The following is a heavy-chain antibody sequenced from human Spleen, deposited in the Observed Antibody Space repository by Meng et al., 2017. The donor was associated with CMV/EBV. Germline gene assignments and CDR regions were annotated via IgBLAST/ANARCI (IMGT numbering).Heavy chain of an antibody. Sequence: ASVKVSCKASGYPFSIYGFSWVRQAPGQGLDWMGWINPNSGGTNYAQKFQGRVTMTRDTSISTAYMELSRLRSDDTAVYYCARVRRTTRTTAFDYWGQGTLVTVSS. V-gene: IGHV1-2*02. D-gene: IGHD4-11*01. CDR1: GYPFSIYG. CDR3: ARVRRTTRTTAFDY. J-gene: IGHJ4*02. CDR2: INPNSGGT.